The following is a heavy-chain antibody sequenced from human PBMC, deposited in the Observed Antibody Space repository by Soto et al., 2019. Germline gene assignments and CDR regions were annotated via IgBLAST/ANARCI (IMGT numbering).Heavy chain of an antibody. J-gene: IGHJ6*04. V-gene: IGHV4-31*03. Sequence: LSLTSTVSGGSISSGGYYWSWIRQHPGKGLEWIGYIYYSGSTYYNPSLKSRVTISVDTSKNQFSLKLSSVTAADTAVYYCARVITRGNKGTYCMDFWGEGTLVTGSS. CDR2: IYYSGST. CDR1: GGSISSGGYY. D-gene: IGHD3-10*01. CDR3: ARVITRGNKGTYCMDF.